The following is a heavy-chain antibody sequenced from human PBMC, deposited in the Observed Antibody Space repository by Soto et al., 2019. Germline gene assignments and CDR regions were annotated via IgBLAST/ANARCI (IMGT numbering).Heavy chain of an antibody. J-gene: IGHJ4*02. CDR2: IWYDGSNK. CDR1: GFSFSNYG. D-gene: IGHD3-22*01. CDR3: ASDDYYDSSGSITN. V-gene: IGHV3-33*01. Sequence: GGSLRLSCAASGFSFSNYGMHWVRQAPGKGLEWVAVIWYDGSNKYYADSMKGRFTISRDNSKNTLFLQMNSLRAEDTAVYYCASDDYYDSSGSITNWGQGTLVTVSS.